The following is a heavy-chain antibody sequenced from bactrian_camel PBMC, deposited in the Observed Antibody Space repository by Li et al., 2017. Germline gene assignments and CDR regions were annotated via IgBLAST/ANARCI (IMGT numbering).Heavy chain of an antibody. CDR1: SGTFNRC. Sequence: HVQLVESGGGSVQAGGSLRLSCVVASGTFNRCMAWFRQAPGQEREFVASIDSDGSIAYGDSVRGRFTISQDKAKITLFPQMDSLKPEDAAMYYCAAVRRGSGYRSCRPGDAPFSFYGQGTQVTVS. D-gene: IGHD6*01. V-gene: IGHV3S53*01. CDR2: IDSDGSI. J-gene: IGHJ4*01.